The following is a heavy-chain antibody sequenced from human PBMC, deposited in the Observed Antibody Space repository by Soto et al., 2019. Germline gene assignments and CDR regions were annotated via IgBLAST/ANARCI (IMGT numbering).Heavy chain of an antibody. Sequence: GGSLRLSCAASGFTFSSYAMHWVRQAPGKGLEWVAVISYDGSNKYYADSVKGRFTISRDNSKNTLYLQMNSLRAEDTAVYYCARGRSYTVTSDAFDIWGQGTMVTVSS. CDR3: ARGRSYTVTSDAFDI. J-gene: IGHJ3*02. V-gene: IGHV3-30*04. CDR1: GFTFSSYA. CDR2: ISYDGSNK. D-gene: IGHD4-17*01.